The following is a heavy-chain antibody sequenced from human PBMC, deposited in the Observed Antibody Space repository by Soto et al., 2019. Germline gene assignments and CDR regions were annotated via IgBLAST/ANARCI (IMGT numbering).Heavy chain of an antibody. D-gene: IGHD6-19*01. CDR2: IYYTGRT. CDR3: ASGGEGSIAVAG. Sequence: QLQLQESGPGLVKPSETLSLTCTVSGGSISGSSYYWGWIRQPPGKGLEWIGAIYYTGRTYYKPSLKRRVTISVDTYKNQFSLKLNSGSAEDTAVYCCASGGEGSIAVAGWGQGTLVTVSS. J-gene: IGHJ4*02. CDR1: GGSISGSSYY. V-gene: IGHV4-39*01.